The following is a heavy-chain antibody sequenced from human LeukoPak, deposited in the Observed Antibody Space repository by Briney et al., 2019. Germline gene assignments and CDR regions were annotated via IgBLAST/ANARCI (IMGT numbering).Heavy chain of an antibody. CDR1: GFTFSSYG. Sequence: GRSLRLSCAASGFTFSSYGMHWVRQAPGKGLEWVTFIRYDGTNKYYADSVKGRFAISRDNSNTLYLQMNSLRTEDTAVYYCAKEGEQFVYYHSYMDVWGKGTTVTVSS. CDR2: IRYDGTNK. CDR3: AKEGEQFVYYHSYMDV. D-gene: IGHD1/OR15-1a*01. J-gene: IGHJ6*03. V-gene: IGHV3-30*02.